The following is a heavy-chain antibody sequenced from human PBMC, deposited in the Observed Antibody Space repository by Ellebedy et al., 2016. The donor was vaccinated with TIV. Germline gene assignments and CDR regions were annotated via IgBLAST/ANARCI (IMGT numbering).Heavy chain of an antibody. J-gene: IGHJ4*02. CDR1: SYSFSNYT. CDR2: ITGSNGNT. CDR3: AREGAFDSGGYYELFDH. V-gene: IGHV1-18*01. D-gene: IGHD3-22*01. Sequence: ASVKVSXKASSYSFSNYTIDWVRQAPGQGLEWMGWITGSNGNTNYAQNLQGRVTMTTDTSTNTAYMELRGLRSDDTAVYYCAREGAFDSGGYYELFDHWGQGTLVTVSS.